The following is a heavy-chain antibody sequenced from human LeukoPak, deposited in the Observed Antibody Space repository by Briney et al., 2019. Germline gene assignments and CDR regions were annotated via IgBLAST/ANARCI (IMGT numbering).Heavy chain of an antibody. J-gene: IGHJ5*02. CDR1: GGSISSSSYY. V-gene: IGHV4-39*01. D-gene: IGHD3-3*01. CDR2: MYYTGST. CDR3: ASQSVTIFGVGDNWFDP. Sequence: SETLSLTCTVSGGSISSSSYYWGWIRQSPGKGLEWIGSMYYTGSTYYKPSLKSRVTISADTSKNQFSLKVSSVTAADTAVYYCASQSVTIFGVGDNWFDPWGQGTLVTVSS.